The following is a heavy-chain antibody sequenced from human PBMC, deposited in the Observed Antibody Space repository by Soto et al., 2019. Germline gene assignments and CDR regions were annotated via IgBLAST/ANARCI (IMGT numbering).Heavy chain of an antibody. J-gene: IGHJ6*02. D-gene: IGHD2-15*01. V-gene: IGHV3-7*01. Sequence: GGSLRLSCAASGFTFSSYWMGWVRQAPGKGLEWVANIKQDGSEKYYVDSVNGRFTISRDKAKNSLYLKMNSLRAEDTAVYYCARDDASVGDGMDVWAQGTTVPVSS. CDR2: IKQDGSEK. CDR1: GFTFSSYW. CDR3: ARDDASVGDGMDV.